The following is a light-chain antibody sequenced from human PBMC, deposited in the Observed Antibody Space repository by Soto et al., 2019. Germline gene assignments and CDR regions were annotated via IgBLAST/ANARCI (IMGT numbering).Light chain of an antibody. CDR3: QQYNNWPPYT. CDR2: GAS. V-gene: IGKV3-15*01. J-gene: IGKJ2*01. CDR1: QSVSSN. Sequence: EIVMTQSPATLSVSPGERATLSCRASQSVSSNLAWYQQKPGQAPRLLIYGASTRATGIPARFSGSGSGTEFTLTLSSLESGDFAVYYFQQYNNWPPYTFCQGDKLEIK.